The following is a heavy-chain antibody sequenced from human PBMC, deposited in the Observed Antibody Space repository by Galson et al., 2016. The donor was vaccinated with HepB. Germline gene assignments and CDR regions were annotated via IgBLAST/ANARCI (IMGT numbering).Heavy chain of an antibody. V-gene: IGHV5-10-1*01. CDR1: GYSFTSYW. CDR2: IVPSDSYI. D-gene: IGHD2-2*01. J-gene: IGHJ1*01. CDR3: STQTTYCSTTSCYRF. Sequence: QSGAEVKKPGESLTISCKGSGYSFTSYWISWVRHMPGKGLEWMGRIVPSDSYINYSPSFQGHITFSADESSSTAYLQWTSLKASDTAMYYCSTQTTYCSTTSCYRFWGQGTPVTVSS.